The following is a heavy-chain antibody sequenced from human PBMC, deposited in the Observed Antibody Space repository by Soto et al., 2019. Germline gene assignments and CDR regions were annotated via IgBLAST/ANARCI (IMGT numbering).Heavy chain of an antibody. Sequence: QMRLQESGSGLVKPSQTLSLTCAVSGGSISSGGYAWNLIRQPPGKGLEWIGYIYHSGYTYYTPSLQNRVTISVYKSKNQFSLTLSFVTAADTAVYYCARDSLTGNYFDPWGQGTLVTVSS. D-gene: IGHD1-7*01. CDR3: ARDSLTGNYFDP. CDR1: GGSISSGGYA. V-gene: IGHV4-30-2*01. J-gene: IGHJ5*02. CDR2: IYHSGYT.